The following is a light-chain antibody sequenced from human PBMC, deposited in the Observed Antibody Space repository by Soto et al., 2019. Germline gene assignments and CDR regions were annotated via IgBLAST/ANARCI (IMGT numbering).Light chain of an antibody. V-gene: IGKV4-1*01. Sequence: DIVMTQSPDSLAVSLGERATINCKSSQSVLYSSNNKNYLAWYQQKSGQPPKLLIYWASTRESGVPDRFSGSGFGTDFTLTISSLQAEDVAVYYCQEYYSNRWTFGQGTKVQIK. CDR1: QSVLYSSNNKNY. CDR2: WAS. J-gene: IGKJ1*01. CDR3: QEYYSNRWT.